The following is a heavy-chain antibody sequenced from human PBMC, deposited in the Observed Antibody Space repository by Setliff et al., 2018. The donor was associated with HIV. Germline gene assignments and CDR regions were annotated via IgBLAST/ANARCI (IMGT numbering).Heavy chain of an antibody. CDR3: TRDHRFVDRYPDW. CDR1: GFTFNSAW. V-gene: IGHV3-15*01. Sequence: GESLKISCAASGFTFNSAWMNWVRQAPGKGLEWVGLIKSKTDGGTTDYAAPVKGRFTISRDDSKNTLYLQMSSLKIEDTAVYYCTRDHRFVDRYPDWWGQGTLVTVSS. CDR2: IKSKTDGGTT. D-gene: IGHD3-9*01. J-gene: IGHJ4*02.